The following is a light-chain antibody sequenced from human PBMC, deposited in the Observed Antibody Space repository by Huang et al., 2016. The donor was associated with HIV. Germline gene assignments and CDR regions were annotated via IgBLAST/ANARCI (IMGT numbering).Light chain of an antibody. Sequence: DIQMTQSPSSLSASVGGRVTITCQASQDIRNYLNWYQQKPGKAPKLLIYDASNLETGVPSRFSGSGSGTDFTFTINSLQPEDIATYFCQQYDNLPLTFGGGTKVEI. J-gene: IGKJ4*01. CDR1: QDIRNY. V-gene: IGKV1-33*01. CDR3: QQYDNLPLT. CDR2: DAS.